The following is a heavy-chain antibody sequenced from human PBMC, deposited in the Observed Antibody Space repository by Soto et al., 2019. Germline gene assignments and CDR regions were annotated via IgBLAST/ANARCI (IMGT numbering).Heavy chain of an antibody. V-gene: IGHV1-69*13. D-gene: IGHD3-10*01. CDR2: IISFGGTA. CDR3: ATGCIGFSSKRQQKFGAPGLGY. CDR1: GGTSSSYA. Sequence: AVQVSCKASGGTSSSYAISWVRQAPGQGGEWRGGIISFGGTASYAQKFQGRVTITADESKSTAYMELSSLRAEDTAVYSCATGCIGFSSKRQQKFGAPGLGYWGQGTVVTVSS. J-gene: IGHJ4*03.